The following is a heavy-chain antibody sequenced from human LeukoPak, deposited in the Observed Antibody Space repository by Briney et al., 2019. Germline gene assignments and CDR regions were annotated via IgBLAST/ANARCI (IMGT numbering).Heavy chain of an antibody. D-gene: IGHD6-13*01. CDR1: GGSISGSY. CDR2: IHSSGTI. Sequence: PSETLSLTCTVFGGSISGSYWSWIRLPPGKGLQWISYIHSSGTINYNPALMSRITVSVDTSRNQFSLKVGSVTAADTAVYYCARLNRLAAVGTVYYHAMDVWGQGTAVTVSS. CDR3: ARLNRLAAVGTVYYHAMDV. V-gene: IGHV4-59*08. J-gene: IGHJ6*02.